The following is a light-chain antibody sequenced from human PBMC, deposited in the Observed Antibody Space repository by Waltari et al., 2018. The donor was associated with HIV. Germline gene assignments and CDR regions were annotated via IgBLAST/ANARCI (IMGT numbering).Light chain of an antibody. CDR3: ETWDSNTRV. Sequence: QPVLTQSSSASASLGSSVELTCTLSDGHSDYVIAWHQRQPGKAAGYLRKLAGSGNYNRGSGVPDRFSGSSSGADRFLIISKLQSDDEATYYCETWDSNTRVFDGGTELTVL. V-gene: IGLV4-60*03. CDR2: LAGSGNY. CDR1: DGHSDYV. J-gene: IGLJ3*02.